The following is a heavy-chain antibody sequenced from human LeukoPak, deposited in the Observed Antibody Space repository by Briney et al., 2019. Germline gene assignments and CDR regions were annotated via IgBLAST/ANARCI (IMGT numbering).Heavy chain of an antibody. CDR1: GGTFSSYA. Sequence: GASVKVSCKASGGTFSSYAISWVRQAPGQGLERMGGIIPIFGTANYAQKFQGRVTITTDESTSTAYMELSSLRSEDTAVYYCARRADGDYFDYWGQGTLVTVSS. CDR2: IIPIFGTA. J-gene: IGHJ4*02. CDR3: ARRADGDYFDY. D-gene: IGHD4-17*01. V-gene: IGHV1-69*05.